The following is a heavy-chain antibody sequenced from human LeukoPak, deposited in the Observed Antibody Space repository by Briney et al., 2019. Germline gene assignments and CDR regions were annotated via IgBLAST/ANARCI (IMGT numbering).Heavy chain of an antibody. CDR1: GGSISSYY. V-gene: IGHV4-59*01. D-gene: IGHD6-6*01. J-gene: IGHJ6*02. CDR2: IYYSGST. CDR3: ARGIGSSSTPYYYGMDV. Sequence: SETLSLTCTVSGGSISSYYWSWIRQPPGKGLEWIGYIYYSGSTNYNPSLKSRVTISVDTSKNQFSLKLSSVTAADTAVYYCARGIGSSSTPYYYGMDVWGQGTTVTVSS.